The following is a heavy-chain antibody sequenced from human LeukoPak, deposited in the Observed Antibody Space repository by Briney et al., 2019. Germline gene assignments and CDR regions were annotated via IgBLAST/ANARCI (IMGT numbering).Heavy chain of an antibody. CDR1: GGTFSSYA. V-gene: IGHV1-69*13. D-gene: IGHD3-10*01. CDR3: ASAEPNYYGSGSYYFRWSLAFDI. J-gene: IGHJ3*02. CDR2: IIPIFGTA. Sequence: WASVKVSCKASGGTFSSYAISWVRQAPGQGLEWMGGIIPIFGTANYAQKFQGRVTITADESTSTAYMELSSLRSEDTAVYHCASAEPNYYGSGSYYFRWSLAFDIWGQGTMVTVSS.